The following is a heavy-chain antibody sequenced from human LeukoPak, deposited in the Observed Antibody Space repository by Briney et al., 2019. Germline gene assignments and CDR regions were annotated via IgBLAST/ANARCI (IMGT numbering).Heavy chain of an antibody. CDR3: AKDRGSAIMITFGGVIGWAFDI. V-gene: IGHV3-23*01. CDR1: GFTFSSYA. J-gene: IGHJ3*02. D-gene: IGHD3-16*02. CDR2: ISGSGGST. Sequence: QPGGSLRLSCAASGFTFSSYAMSWVRQAPGKGLEWVSAISGSGGSTYYADSVKGRFTISRDNSKNTLYLQMNSLRAEDTAVYYCAKDRGSAIMITFGGVIGWAFDIWGQGTMVTVSS.